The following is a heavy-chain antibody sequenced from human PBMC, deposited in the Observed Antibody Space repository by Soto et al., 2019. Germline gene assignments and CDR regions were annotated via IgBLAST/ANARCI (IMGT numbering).Heavy chain of an antibody. V-gene: IGHV4-61*01. CDR3: ARDRRLELRGDYYGMDV. Sequence: SETLSLTCPFSGLSVSSGSYYWSWIRKPPGKGLEWIGYIYYSGSTNYNPSLKSRVTISVDTSKNQFSLKLSSVTAADTAVYYCARDRRLELRGDYYGMDVWGQGTTVTVSS. J-gene: IGHJ6*02. D-gene: IGHD1-7*01. CDR1: GLSVSSGSYY. CDR2: IYYSGST.